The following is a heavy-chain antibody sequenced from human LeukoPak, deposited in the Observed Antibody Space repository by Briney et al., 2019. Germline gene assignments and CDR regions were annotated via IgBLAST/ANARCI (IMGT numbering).Heavy chain of an antibody. Sequence: GGSLRLSCAASGFTFSSYSMNWVRQAPGKGLEWVSYISSSSSTIYYADSVKGRFTISRDNAKNSLYLQMNSLRAEDTAVYYCAKDQSSSGWYGNWFDPWGQGTLVTVSS. CDR1: GFTFSSYS. CDR3: AKDQSSSGWYGNWFDP. CDR2: ISSSSSTI. J-gene: IGHJ5*02. D-gene: IGHD6-19*01. V-gene: IGHV3-48*04.